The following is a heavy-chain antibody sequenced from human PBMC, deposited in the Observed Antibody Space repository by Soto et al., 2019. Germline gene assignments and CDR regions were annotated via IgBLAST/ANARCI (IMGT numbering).Heavy chain of an antibody. V-gene: IGHV1-69*12. J-gene: IGHJ4*02. D-gene: IGHD2-2*01. CDR2: IIPLFGIP. Sequence: QVQLVQSGAEVKKPGSSVKVSCKVSGDTFRSHTITWLRQAPGQGPEWMGGIIPLFGIPNYAQEFQGRVTITADESTSTGYMELSSLRSEDTAVYYCARGGQRYCVSTSCYVYWGQGTLVTVSS. CDR1: GDTFRSHT. CDR3: ARGGQRYCVSTSCYVY.